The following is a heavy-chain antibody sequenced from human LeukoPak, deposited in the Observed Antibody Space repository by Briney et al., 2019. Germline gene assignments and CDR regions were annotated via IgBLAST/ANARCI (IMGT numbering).Heavy chain of an antibody. D-gene: IGHD3-3*01. CDR1: GFTFSSYA. J-gene: IGHJ4*02. Sequence: PGGSLRLSCAASGFTFSSYAMHWVRQAPGKGLEWVAVISYDGSNKYYADSVKGRFTISRDNSKNTLYLQMNSLRAEDTAVYYCARGGVWQAFWSGNSDYWGQGTLVTVSS. V-gene: IGHV3-30-3*01. CDR2: ISYDGSNK. CDR3: ARGGVWQAFWSGNSDY.